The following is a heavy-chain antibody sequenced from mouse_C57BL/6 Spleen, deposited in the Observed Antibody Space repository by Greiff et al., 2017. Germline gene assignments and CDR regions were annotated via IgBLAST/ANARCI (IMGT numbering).Heavy chain of an antibody. D-gene: IGHD1-1*01. CDR1: GYTFTSYW. V-gene: IGHV1-52*01. J-gene: IGHJ2*01. Sequence: QVQLQQPGAELVRPGSSVKLSCKASGYTFTSYWMHWVKQRPIQGLEWIGNIDPSDSETHYNQKFKDKATLTVDKSSSTAYMQLSSLTSEDSAVYYCASRGFTTVVESGCYFDDWGQGTTLTVSS. CDR3: ASRGFTTVVESGCYFDD. CDR2: IDPSDSET.